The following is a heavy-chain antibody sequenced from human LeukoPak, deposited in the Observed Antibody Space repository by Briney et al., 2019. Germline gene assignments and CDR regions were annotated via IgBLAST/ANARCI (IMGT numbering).Heavy chain of an antibody. J-gene: IGHJ5*02. CDR1: GFTFSSYA. Sequence: PGGSLRLSCAASGFTFSSYAMSWVRQAPGKGLEWVSAISGSGGSTYYADSVKGRFTISRDNSKNTLYLQMNSLRAEDTAGYYCAKHGYGSGSYSHTSNWFDPWGQGTLVTVSS. V-gene: IGHV3-23*01. CDR2: ISGSGGST. D-gene: IGHD3-10*01. CDR3: AKHGYGSGSYSHTSNWFDP.